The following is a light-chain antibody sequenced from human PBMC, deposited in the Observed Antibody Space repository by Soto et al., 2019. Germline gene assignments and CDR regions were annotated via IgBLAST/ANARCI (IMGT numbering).Light chain of an antibody. CDR1: SSDIGTYDY. J-gene: IGLJ1*01. CDR2: EVS. Sequence: QSALTQPPSASGSLGQSVTISCSGTSSDIGTYDYVSWYQQHPGRAPKLIIFEVSKRPSGVPDRFSGSKSGNTASLIVSGLQPDDEADYHCTSYTGEDFTFIFATGRKVTVL. CDR3: TSYTGEDFTFI. V-gene: IGLV2-8*01.